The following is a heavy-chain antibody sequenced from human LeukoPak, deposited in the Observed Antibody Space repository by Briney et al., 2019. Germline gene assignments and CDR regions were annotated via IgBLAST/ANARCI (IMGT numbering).Heavy chain of an antibody. CDR1: GFTFSSYE. CDR2: ISSSGNTI. J-gene: IGHJ4*02. CDR3: ARGRVVVTANFFDY. D-gene: IGHD2-21*02. V-gene: IGHV3-48*03. Sequence: PGGSLRLSCAASGFTFSSYEMNWVRQAPGKGLEWVSYISSSGNTIYYADSVKGRFTISRDNAKNSLYLQMNSLRAEDTAVYYCARGRVVVTANFFDYWGQGTLVTVSS.